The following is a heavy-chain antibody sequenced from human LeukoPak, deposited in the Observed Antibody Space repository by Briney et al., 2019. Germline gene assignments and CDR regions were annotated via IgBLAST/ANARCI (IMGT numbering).Heavy chain of an antibody. V-gene: IGHV1-2*02. D-gene: IGHD6-13*01. CDR1: GYTFTGYY. CDR2: INPNSGGT. CDR3: ARPRIAAAGLEYYFDY. J-gene: IGHJ4*02. Sequence: ASVKVSGKASGYTFTGYYMHWVRQAPGQGLEWMGWINPNSGGTNYAQKFQGRVTMTRDTSISTAYMELSRLRSDDTAVYYCARPRIAAAGLEYYFDYWGQGTLVTVSS.